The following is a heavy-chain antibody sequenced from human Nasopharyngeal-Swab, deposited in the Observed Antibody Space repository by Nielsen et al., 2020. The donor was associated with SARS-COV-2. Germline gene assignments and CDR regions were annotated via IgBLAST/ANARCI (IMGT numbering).Heavy chain of an antibody. Sequence: GESLKISCAASGFTFSDSAIHWVRQASGEGLEWVARIRIKGNNYATAYSASVKGRFIIFRDDPTNTAYLQMSSLKTEDTAMYYCTRCGGGCYSGRDYWGQGTLVTVSS. CDR2: IRIKGNNYAT. D-gene: IGHD2-15*01. V-gene: IGHV3-73*01. J-gene: IGHJ4*02. CDR1: GFTFSDSA. CDR3: TRCGGGCYSGRDY.